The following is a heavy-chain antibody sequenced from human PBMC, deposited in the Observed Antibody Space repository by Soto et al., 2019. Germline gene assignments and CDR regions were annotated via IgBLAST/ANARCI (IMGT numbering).Heavy chain of an antibody. CDR3: ARRSSGYPYYFDY. CDR1: GFTFSSYA. V-gene: IGHV3-53*01. Sequence: GGSLRLSCAASGFTFSSYAMHWVRQAPGKGLEWVSLIYSGGSTYYSDSAKGRFTISSDNSKNTLYLQMNSLRAEDTAVYYCARRSSGYPYYFDYWGQGTLVTLSS. J-gene: IGHJ4*02. D-gene: IGHD3-22*01. CDR2: IYSGGST.